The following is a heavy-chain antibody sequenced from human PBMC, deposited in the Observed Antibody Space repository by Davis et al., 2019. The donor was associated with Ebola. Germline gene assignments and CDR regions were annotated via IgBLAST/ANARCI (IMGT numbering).Heavy chain of an antibody. Sequence: GESLKISCVAPGFTFANYGMHWVRQAPGKGLEWVAFIWDDGNKKYYADSVRGRFTISRDNSKNTFYLQMNSQRDEDTAVYFCAKDPGGRNVGYHMDVWGKGTTVTVSS. J-gene: IGHJ6*03. CDR2: IWDDGNKK. V-gene: IGHV3-30*02. CDR1: GFTFANYG. CDR3: AKDPGGRNVGYHMDV. D-gene: IGHD1-14*01.